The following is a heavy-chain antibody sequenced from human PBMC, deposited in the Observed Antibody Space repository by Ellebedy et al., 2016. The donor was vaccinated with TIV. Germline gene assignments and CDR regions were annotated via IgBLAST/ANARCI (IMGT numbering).Heavy chain of an antibody. D-gene: IGHD3-3*02. CDR2: IYPGDSDT. J-gene: IGHJ3*02. Sequence: GGSLRLSCKGSGYSFTSYWIGWVRQMPGKGLEWMGFIYPGDSDTRYSPSFQGQVTISADKSISTAYLQWSGLQASYTAIYYCATHTLATSFDIWGQGTMVTVSS. V-gene: IGHV5-51*01. CDR3: ATHTLATSFDI. CDR1: GYSFTSYW.